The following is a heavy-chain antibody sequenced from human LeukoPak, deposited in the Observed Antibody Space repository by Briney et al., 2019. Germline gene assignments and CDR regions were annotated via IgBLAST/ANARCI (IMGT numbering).Heavy chain of an antibody. CDR1: GYTFTSYY. CDR3: ARDSLGSGSYYNVAPYHFDY. J-gene: IGHJ4*02. D-gene: IGHD3-10*01. V-gene: IGHV1-46*01. CDR2: INPSGGST. Sequence: ASVKVSCKASGYTFTSYYMHWVRQAPGQGLEWMGIINPSGGSTSYAQKFQGRVTMTRDTSTSTVYMELSSLRSEDTAVYYCARDSLGSGSYYNVAPYHFDYWGQGTLVTVSS.